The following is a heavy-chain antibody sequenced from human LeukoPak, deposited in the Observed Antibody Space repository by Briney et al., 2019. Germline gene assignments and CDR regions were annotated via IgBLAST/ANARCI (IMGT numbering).Heavy chain of an antibody. CDR3: ARDFCGGDCYSRSTYMDV. Sequence: VASVKVSCKASGYTFTGYYMHLVRQAPGQGLEWMGRINPNSGGANYAQKFQGRVTMTRATSISTAYMELSRLRSDDTAVYYCARDFCGGDCYSRSTYMDVWGKGTTVTVSS. CDR2: INPNSGGA. D-gene: IGHD2-21*02. V-gene: IGHV1-2*06. J-gene: IGHJ6*04. CDR1: GYTFTGYY.